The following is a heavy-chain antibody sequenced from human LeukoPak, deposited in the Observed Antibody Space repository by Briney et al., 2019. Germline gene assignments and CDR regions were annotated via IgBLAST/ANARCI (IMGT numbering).Heavy chain of an antibody. J-gene: IGHJ4*02. Sequence: PSETLSLTCTVSGGSISSSSYYWGWIRQPPGKGLEWIGSIYYSGSTYYNPSLKSRVTISVDTSKNQFSLKLSSVTAADTAVYYCARHVDFWSGYLGYWGQGTLVTVSS. CDR3: ARHVDFWSGYLGY. CDR2: IYYSGST. D-gene: IGHD3-3*01. CDR1: GGSISSSSYY. V-gene: IGHV4-39*01.